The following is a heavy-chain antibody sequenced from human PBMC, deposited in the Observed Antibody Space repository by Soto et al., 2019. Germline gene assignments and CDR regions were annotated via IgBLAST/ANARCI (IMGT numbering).Heavy chain of an antibody. V-gene: IGHV3-23*01. CDR2: ISGSGGST. Sequence: EVQLLESGGGLVQPGGSLRLSCAASGFTFSSYARSWVRQAPGKGLEWVSAISGSGGSTYYADSVKGRFTISRDNSKNTLYLQMNSLRGEDTAVYYCAKESIAVAGTYYYGMDVRGQGTTVTVSS. D-gene: IGHD6-19*01. J-gene: IGHJ6*02. CDR3: AKESIAVAGTYYYGMDV. CDR1: GFTFSSYA.